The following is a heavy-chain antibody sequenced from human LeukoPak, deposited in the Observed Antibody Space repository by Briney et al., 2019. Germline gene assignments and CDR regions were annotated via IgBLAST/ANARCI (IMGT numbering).Heavy chain of an antibody. D-gene: IGHD3-22*01. J-gene: IGHJ4*02. CDR1: GFTFSGSA. V-gene: IGHV3-73*01. Sequence: GESLKLSCVVSGFTFSGSAVHWVRQASGKGLEWVGRIRSKANNYATAYAASVKGRFTISRDDSKNTAYLQMNSLKTEDTAVYYCTGDNFDSSVKFDYWGQGTLVTVSS. CDR3: TGDNFDSSVKFDY. CDR2: IRSKANNYAT.